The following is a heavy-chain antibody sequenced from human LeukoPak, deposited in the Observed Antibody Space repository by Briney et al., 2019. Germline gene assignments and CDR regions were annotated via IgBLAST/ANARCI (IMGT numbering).Heavy chain of an antibody. CDR1: GGSISSYY. D-gene: IGHD6-13*01. J-gene: IGHJ4*02. Sequence: SETLSLTCTVSGGSISSYYWSWIRQPPGKGLEWIGYIYYSGSTNYKPSLKSRVTISVDTSKNQFSLKLRSVTAADTAVYYCARHTQYSSSWIDYWGPGSLVTVSS. CDR2: IYYSGST. CDR3: ARHTQYSSSWIDY. V-gene: IGHV4-59*08.